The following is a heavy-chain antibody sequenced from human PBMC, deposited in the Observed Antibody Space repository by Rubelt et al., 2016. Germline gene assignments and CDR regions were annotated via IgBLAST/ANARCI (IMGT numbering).Heavy chain of an antibody. CDR2: VRFDGTRT. V-gene: IGHV3-30*02. J-gene: IGHJ4*02. CDR3: ARGGDYGDY. Sequence: QAPGKGLEWVAVVRFDGTRTYYADSVRGRFTMSRHNSNNTVYLQMNSLRAEDTAVYYCARGGDYGDYWGQGTLVTVSS.